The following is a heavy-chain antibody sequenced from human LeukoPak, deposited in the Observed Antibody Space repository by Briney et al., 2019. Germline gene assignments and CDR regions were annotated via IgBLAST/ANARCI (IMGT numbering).Heavy chain of an antibody. CDR1: GFTFSSYG. D-gene: IGHD3-9*01. CDR2: INWNGGST. V-gene: IGHV3-20*04. Sequence: PGGSLRLSCAASGFTFSSYGMSWVRQAPGKGLEWVSGINWNGGSTGYADSVKGRFTISRDNAKNSLYLQMNSLRAEDTALYYCARVKSDILTGYSQYYYYYMDVWGKGTTVTVSS. CDR3: ARVKSDILTGYSQYYYYYMDV. J-gene: IGHJ6*03.